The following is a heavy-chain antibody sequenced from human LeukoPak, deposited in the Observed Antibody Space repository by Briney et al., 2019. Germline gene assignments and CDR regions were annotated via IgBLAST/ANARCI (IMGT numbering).Heavy chain of an antibody. Sequence: GGSLRLSCAASGFTFSNFWMHWVRQAPGKGLVWVALIYGDGSFTRYADSVKGRFTISRDNSKNTLYLQMNSLRAEDTAVYYCAKISGYPNYFDYWGQGTLVTVSS. CDR2: IYGDGSFT. CDR1: GFTFSNFW. D-gene: IGHD3-16*02. V-gene: IGHV3-74*01. J-gene: IGHJ4*02. CDR3: AKISGYPNYFDY.